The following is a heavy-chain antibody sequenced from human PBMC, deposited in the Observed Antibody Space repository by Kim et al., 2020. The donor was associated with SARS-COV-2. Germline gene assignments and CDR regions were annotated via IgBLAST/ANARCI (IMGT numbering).Heavy chain of an antibody. CDR1: GGSISSSSYY. D-gene: IGHD3-10*01. CDR2: IYYSGST. CDR3: ARHPCMVRGVIRGWFDP. V-gene: IGHV4-39*01. Sequence: SETLSLTCTVSGGSISSSSYYWGWIRQPPGKGLEWIGSIYYSGSTYYNPSLKSRVTISVDTSKNQFSLKLSSVTAADTAVYYCARHPCMVRGVIRGWFDPWGQGTLVTVSS. J-gene: IGHJ5*02.